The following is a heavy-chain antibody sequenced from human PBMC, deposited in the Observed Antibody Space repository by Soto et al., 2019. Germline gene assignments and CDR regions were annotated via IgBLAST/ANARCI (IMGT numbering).Heavy chain of an antibody. Sequence: EVQLVESGGGLVQPGGSLRLSCAVSGFTLSSYWMHWVRQVPGKGLVWVSCMNSDGSSTSYADSVKGRFTISRDNAKNTLYLQMNSLRADDTGLYYCARVGCSGGSCIDYWGQGTLVTVTS. CDR2: MNSDGSST. CDR1: GFTLSSYW. CDR3: ARVGCSGGSCIDY. J-gene: IGHJ4*02. D-gene: IGHD2-15*01. V-gene: IGHV3-74*01.